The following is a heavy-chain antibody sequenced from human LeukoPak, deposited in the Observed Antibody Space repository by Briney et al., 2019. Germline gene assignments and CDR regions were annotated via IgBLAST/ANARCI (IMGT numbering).Heavy chain of an antibody. J-gene: IGHJ4*02. CDR3: ASFPLYYDSSGYGF. Sequence: GGSLRLSCAASGFTFSSYAMSWVRQAPGKGLEWVSGISGSGGRTYYADSVKGRFTISRDNSKNTLYLQMNSLRAEDAAVYYCASFPLYYDSSGYGFWGQGTLVTVSS. CDR1: GFTFSSYA. V-gene: IGHV3-23*01. D-gene: IGHD3-22*01. CDR2: ISGSGGRT.